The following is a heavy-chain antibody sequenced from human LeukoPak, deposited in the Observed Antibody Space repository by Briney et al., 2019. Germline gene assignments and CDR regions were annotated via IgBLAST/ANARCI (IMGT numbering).Heavy chain of an antibody. V-gene: IGHV3-30-3*01. CDR1: GFTFSSHA. CDR3: AKDIGGYCSGGSCYLMDY. J-gene: IGHJ4*02. Sequence: GRSLGLSCSVSGFTFSSHAMHWVRQAPGKGLECVAYISYDGSFQYHADSVKGRFTISRDNSKDILYLQMNSLRAEDTAVYYCAKDIGGYCSGGSCYLMDYWGQGTLVTVSS. CDR2: ISYDGSFQ. D-gene: IGHD2-15*01.